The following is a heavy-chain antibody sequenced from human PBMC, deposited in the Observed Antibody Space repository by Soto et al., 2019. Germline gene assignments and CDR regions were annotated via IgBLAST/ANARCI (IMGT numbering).Heavy chain of an antibody. J-gene: IGHJ4*02. CDR1: GGSISSYY. CDR2: IYYSGST. Sequence: SETLSLTCTVSGGSISSYYWSWIRQPPGKGLEWIGYIYYSGSTNYNPSLKSRVTISVDTSKNQFSLKLSSVTAADTAVYYCARSGYSYGTDYWGQGTLVTVSS. V-gene: IGHV4-59*01. D-gene: IGHD5-18*01. CDR3: ARSGYSYGTDY.